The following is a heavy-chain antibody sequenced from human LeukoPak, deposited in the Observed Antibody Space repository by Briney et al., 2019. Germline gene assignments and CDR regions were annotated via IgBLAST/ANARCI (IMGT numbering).Heavy chain of an antibody. J-gene: IGHJ4*02. Sequence: SETLSLTCTVSGGSFNSGSYYWRWIRQPPGKGLEWVGRIYTSGSTNYNPSLKSRVTISVDTSKNQFSLQMTSVTAADTAVYYCARAMRVDRFFDYWGQGILVTVSS. CDR2: IYTSGST. D-gene: IGHD5-12*01. CDR3: ARAMRVDRFFDY. CDR1: GGSFNSGSYY. V-gene: IGHV4-61*02.